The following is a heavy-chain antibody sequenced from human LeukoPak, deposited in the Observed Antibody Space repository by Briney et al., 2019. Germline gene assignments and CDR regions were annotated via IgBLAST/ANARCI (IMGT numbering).Heavy chain of an antibody. Sequence: GSLSLSCAASGFTFSSYAMSWVRRAPGKGLGWVSAISGSGGSTYYADSVKGRFTISRDNSKNTLYLQMNSLRAEDTAVYYCAKDRHYYDSSGYYYWNFDLWGRGSLVTVSS. V-gene: IGHV3-23*01. CDR3: AKDRHYYDSSGYYYWNFDL. D-gene: IGHD3-22*01. CDR1: GFTFSSYA. J-gene: IGHJ2*01. CDR2: ISGSGGST.